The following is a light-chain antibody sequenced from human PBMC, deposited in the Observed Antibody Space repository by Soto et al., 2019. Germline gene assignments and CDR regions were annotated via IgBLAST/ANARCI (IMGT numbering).Light chain of an antibody. CDR1: SGHSSYA. V-gene: IGLV4-69*01. CDR3: QTWGTGIPYV. Sequence: QTVVTQSPSASASLGASVKLTCTLSSGHSSYAIAWHQQQPEKGPRYLMKLNNDGSHTKGDGIPDRFSGSSSGAERYLTISSLQSEDEADYYCQTWGTGIPYVFGTGTKLTVL. J-gene: IGLJ1*01. CDR2: LNNDGSH.